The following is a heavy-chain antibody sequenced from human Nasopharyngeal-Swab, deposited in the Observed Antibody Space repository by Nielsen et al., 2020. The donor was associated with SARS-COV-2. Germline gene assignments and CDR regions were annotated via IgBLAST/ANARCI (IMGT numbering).Heavy chain of an antibody. CDR2: FGPEDGET. J-gene: IGHJ4*02. CDR1: GYSLSELS. V-gene: IGHV1-24*01. CDR3: GTDFGSPPGAVADY. Sequence: ASVKVSCKVFGYSLSELSIHWVRQAPGKGLEWMGGFGPEDGETVYAQKFQGRVTMTEDTSTDTAYMELSSLKTKDTAVYYCGTDFGSPPGAVADYWGQGTLVTVSS. D-gene: IGHD6-19*01.